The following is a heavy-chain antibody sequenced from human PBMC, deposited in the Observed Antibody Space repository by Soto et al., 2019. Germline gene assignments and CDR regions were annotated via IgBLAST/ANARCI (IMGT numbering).Heavy chain of an antibody. CDR2: MNPNSGDT. J-gene: IGHJ6*03. CDR1: GYRFSDYY. Sequence: QVQLVQSGAEVKKPGASVTVSCKASGYRFSDYYLHWVRQAPGQGPEWMGWMNPNSGDTKYAQKFKGRVTMTRDTSVRTAFLELNWLKSDDTAVYSCATESGRATASLDEYYFYTDVWAIGTTVSVSS. D-gene: IGHD5-12*01. CDR3: ATESGRATASLDEYYFYTDV. V-gene: IGHV1-2*02.